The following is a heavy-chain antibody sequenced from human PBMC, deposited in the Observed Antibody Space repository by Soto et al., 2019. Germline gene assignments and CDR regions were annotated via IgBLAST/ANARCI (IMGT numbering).Heavy chain of an antibody. CDR3: ASGYCGGGSCRKDYYYGMDV. Sequence: PGESLKISCKGSGYSFTSYWISWVRQMPGKGLEWMGRIDPSDSYTNYSPSFQGHVTISADKSISTAYLQWSSLKASDTAMYYCASGYCGGGSCRKDYYYGMDVWGQGTTVTVSS. V-gene: IGHV5-10-1*01. CDR2: IDPSDSYT. CDR1: GYSFTSYW. J-gene: IGHJ6*02. D-gene: IGHD2-15*01.